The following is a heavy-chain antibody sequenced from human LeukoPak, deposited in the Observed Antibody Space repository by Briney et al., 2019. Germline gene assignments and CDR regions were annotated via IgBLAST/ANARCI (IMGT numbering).Heavy chain of an antibody. D-gene: IGHD2-2*01. J-gene: IGHJ4*02. V-gene: IGHV3-9*01. CDR3: AKVGIVVVPAAYFDY. CDR2: ISWNSGSI. CDR1: GFTFDDYA. Sequence: AGGSLRLSCAASGFTFDDYAMHWVRQAPGKGLEWVSGISWNSGSIGYADSVKGRFTISRDNAKNSLYLQMNSLRAEDTALYYCAKVGIVVVPAAYFDYWGQGTLVTVSS.